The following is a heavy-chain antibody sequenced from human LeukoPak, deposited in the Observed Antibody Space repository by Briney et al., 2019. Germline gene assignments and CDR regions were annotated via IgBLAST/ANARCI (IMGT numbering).Heavy chain of an antibody. CDR1: GFTFSSYG. J-gene: IGHJ6*02. V-gene: IGHV3-30*02. CDR3: AKTVRGVYYYGMDV. Sequence: PGGSLRLSFAASGFTFSSYGMHWVGHAPGKGLEGGAFIRYDGSNKYYADSVKGRFTISRDNSKNTLYLQMNSLRAEDTAVYYCAKTVRGVYYYGMDVWGQGTTVTVSS. D-gene: IGHD3-10*01. CDR2: IRYDGSNK.